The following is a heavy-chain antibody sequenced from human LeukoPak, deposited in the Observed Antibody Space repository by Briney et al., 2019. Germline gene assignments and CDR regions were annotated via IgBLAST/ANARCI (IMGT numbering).Heavy chain of an antibody. Sequence: SGTLSLTCAVSGGSLSSSNWWSWVRQPPGKGLEWIGEIYHSRSTNYNPSLKSRVTISVDTSKNQFSLKLSSVTAADTAVYYCARIDSSGYYSFDYWGQGTLVTVSS. CDR2: IYHSRST. D-gene: IGHD3-22*01. J-gene: IGHJ4*02. CDR3: ARIDSSGYYSFDY. CDR1: GGSLSSSNW. V-gene: IGHV4-4*02.